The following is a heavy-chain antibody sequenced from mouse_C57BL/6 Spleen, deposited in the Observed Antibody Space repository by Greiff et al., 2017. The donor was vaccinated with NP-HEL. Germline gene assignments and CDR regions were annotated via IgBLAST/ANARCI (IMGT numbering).Heavy chain of an antibody. V-gene: IGHV3-6*01. CDR1: GYSITSGYY. J-gene: IGHJ3*01. CDR2: ISYDGSN. Sequence: EVKVEESGPGLVKPSQSLSLTCSVTGYSITSGYYWNWIRQFPGNKLEWMGYISYDGSNNYNPSLKNRISITRDTSKNQFFLKLNSVTTEDTATYYCAREDGYLIAYWGQGTLVTVSA. D-gene: IGHD2-3*01. CDR3: AREDGYLIAY.